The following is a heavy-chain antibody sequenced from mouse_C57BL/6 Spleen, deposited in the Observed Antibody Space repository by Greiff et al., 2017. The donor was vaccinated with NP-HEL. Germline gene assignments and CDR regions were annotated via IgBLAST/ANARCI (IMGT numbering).Heavy chain of an antibody. V-gene: IGHV5-17*01. D-gene: IGHD1-3*01. J-gene: IGHJ4*01. CDR1: GFTFSDYG. Sequence: EVKVEESGGGLVKPGGSLKLSCAASGFTFSDYGMHWVRQAPEKGLEWVAYISSGSSTIYYVDTVKGRFTISRDNAKNTLFLQMTSLRSEDTAMYYCARVYPKYYYAMDYWGQGTSVTVSS. CDR3: ARVYPKYYYAMDY. CDR2: ISSGSSTI.